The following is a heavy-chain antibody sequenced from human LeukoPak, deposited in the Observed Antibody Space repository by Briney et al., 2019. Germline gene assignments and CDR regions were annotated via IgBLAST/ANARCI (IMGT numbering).Heavy chain of an antibody. J-gene: IGHJ5*02. CDR1: GGTFSSYA. CDR2: IIPIFGTA. V-gene: IGHV1-69*13. D-gene: IGHD3-10*01. Sequence: SVKVSCKASGGTFSSYAISWVRQAPGQGLEWMGGIIPIFGTANYAQKFQGRVTITADESTSTAYMELSSLRSEDTAVYYCARETRGYYGSGSYYNSWFDPWGQGTLVTVSS. CDR3: ARETRGYYGSGSYYNSWFDP.